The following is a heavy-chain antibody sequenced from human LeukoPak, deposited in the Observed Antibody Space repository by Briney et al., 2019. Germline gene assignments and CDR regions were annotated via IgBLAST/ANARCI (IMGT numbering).Heavy chain of an antibody. J-gene: IGHJ5*02. V-gene: IGHV1-3*01. D-gene: IGHD2-2*01. Sequence: ASVKVSCKASGYTFTSYAMHWVRQAPGQRLEWMGWINAGNGNTKYSQKFQGRVTITADESTSTAYMELSSLRSEDTAVYYCARVVGCSSTSCYVWFDPWGQGTLVTVSS. CDR1: GYTFTSYA. CDR2: INAGNGNT. CDR3: ARVVGCSSTSCYVWFDP.